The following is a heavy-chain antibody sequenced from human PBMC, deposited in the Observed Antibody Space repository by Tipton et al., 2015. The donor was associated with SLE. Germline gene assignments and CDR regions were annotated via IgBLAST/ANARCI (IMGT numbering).Heavy chain of an antibody. CDR3: ARVGGSWWFDP. J-gene: IGHJ5*02. CDR2: IWYDGTNE. V-gene: IGHV3-33*01. CDR1: GFSFSSYG. D-gene: IGHD1-26*01. Sequence: SLRLSCAASGFSFSSYGMHWVRQAPGKGLEWVAGIWYDGTNENYGDSVKGRFTISRDDSKNSLYLQMNSLRVEDTAMYYCARVGGSWWFDPWGQGTLVTVSS.